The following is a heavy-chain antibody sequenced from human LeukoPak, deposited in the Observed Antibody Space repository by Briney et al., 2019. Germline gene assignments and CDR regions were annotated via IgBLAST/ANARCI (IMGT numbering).Heavy chain of an antibody. CDR1: GGTFSSYA. V-gene: IGHV1-69*13. D-gene: IGHD3-22*01. Sequence: SVKVSCKASGGTFSSYAISWVRQAPGQGLEWMGGIIPIFGTANYAQKFQGRVTITADESTSTAYMELSSLRSEDTAVYYCARNTDYYDSSVGYWGQGTLVTASS. CDR2: IIPIFGTA. CDR3: ARNTDYYDSSVGY. J-gene: IGHJ4*02.